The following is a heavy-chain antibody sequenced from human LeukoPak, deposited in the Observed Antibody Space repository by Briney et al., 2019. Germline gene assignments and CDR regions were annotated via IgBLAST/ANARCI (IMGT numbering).Heavy chain of an antibody. D-gene: IGHD3-16*01. CDR1: GFTFSDYY. J-gene: IGHJ6*03. CDR3: AKDRRRTTSGPPTNMDV. V-gene: IGHV3-23*01. Sequence: PGGSLRLSCAASGFTFSDYYMSWVRQAPGKGLEWVSAISGSGGSTYYADSVKGRFTISRDNSKNTLYLQMNSLRAEDTAVYYCAKDRRRTTSGPPTNMDVWGKGTTVTISS. CDR2: ISGSGGST.